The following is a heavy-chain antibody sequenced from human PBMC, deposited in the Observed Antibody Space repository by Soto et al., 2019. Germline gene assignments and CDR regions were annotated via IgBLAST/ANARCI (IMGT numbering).Heavy chain of an antibody. J-gene: IGHJ3*02. CDR3: ARDLSGQMATISVAGAFDI. D-gene: IGHD5-12*01. CDR1: GGTFSSYT. CDR2: IIPILGIA. Sequence: QVQQVQSGAEVKKPGSSVKVSCKASGGTFSSYTISWVRQAPGQGLEWMGRIIPILGIANYAQKFQGRVTITADKSTSTAYMELSSLRSEDTAVYYCARDLSGQMATISVAGAFDIWGQGTMVTVSS. V-gene: IGHV1-69*08.